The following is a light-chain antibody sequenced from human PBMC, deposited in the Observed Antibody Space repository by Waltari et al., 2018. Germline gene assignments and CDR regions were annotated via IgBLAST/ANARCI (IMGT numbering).Light chain of an antibody. CDR3: QQSYTMPLT. Sequence: DIQMTQSPSSLSASVGDRVTITCRASQSISSYLNWYQQKPGKAPKLLIYAASSLQSVVPSSFSGSGSGTDFTLTISSLQPEDFATYFCQQSYTMPLTFGGGTKVVIK. V-gene: IGKV1-39*01. CDR1: QSISSY. J-gene: IGKJ4*01. CDR2: AAS.